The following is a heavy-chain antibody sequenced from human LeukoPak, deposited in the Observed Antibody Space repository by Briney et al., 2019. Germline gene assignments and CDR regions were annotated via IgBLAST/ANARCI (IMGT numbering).Heavy chain of an antibody. J-gene: IGHJ4*02. CDR3: ARDRSYRNFHY. CDR1: GGSINSYY. D-gene: IGHD3-16*02. Sequence: SETLSLTCTVSGGSINSYYWSWVRQPPGKGLEWIGYIYYSGSTNYNPSLKSRVPISVDTSKNQFSLKLRSGTAPDTAVYYCARDRSYRNFHYWGQGTLVTVSS. V-gene: IGHV4-59*01. CDR2: IYYSGST.